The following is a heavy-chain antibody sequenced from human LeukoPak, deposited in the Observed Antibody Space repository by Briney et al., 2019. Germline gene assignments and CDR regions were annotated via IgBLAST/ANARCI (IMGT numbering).Heavy chain of an antibody. D-gene: IGHD1-26*01. J-gene: IGHJ2*01. V-gene: IGHV4-34*01. CDR3: ARSISGSYYGYWYFDL. Sequence: SKTLSLTCAVYGGSFSGYYWSWIRQPPGKGLEWIGEINHSGSTNYNPSLKSRVTISVDTSKNQFSLKLSSVTAADTAVYYCARSISGSYYGYWYFDLWGRGTLVTVSS. CDR1: GGSFSGYY. CDR2: INHSGST.